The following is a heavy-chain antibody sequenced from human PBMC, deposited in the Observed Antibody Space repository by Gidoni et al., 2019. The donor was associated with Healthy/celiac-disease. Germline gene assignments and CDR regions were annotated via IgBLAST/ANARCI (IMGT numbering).Heavy chain of an antibody. Sequence: QVQLVQSGAEVKKPGASVKVSCKASGYTFTSYYMHWVRQAPGQGLEWMGIINPSGGSTSYAQKFQGRVTMTRDTSTSTVYMELSSLRSEDTAVYYCARDLQGGLGELFRGGFDYWGQGTLVTVSS. J-gene: IGHJ4*02. CDR1: GYTFTSYY. CDR2: INPSGGST. CDR3: ARDLQGGLGELFRGGFDY. V-gene: IGHV1-46*01. D-gene: IGHD3-10*01.